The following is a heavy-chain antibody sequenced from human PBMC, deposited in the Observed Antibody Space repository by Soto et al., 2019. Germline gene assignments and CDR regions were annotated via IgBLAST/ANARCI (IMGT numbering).Heavy chain of an antibody. CDR3: ARDAVYSSGWYLHYFDY. V-gene: IGHV4-61*01. CDR2: IYYSGST. CDR1: GGSVSSGSYY. J-gene: IGHJ4*02. Sequence: KTSETLSLTCTVSGGSVSSGSYYWSWIRQPPGKGLEWIGYIYYSGSTNYNPSLKSRVTISVDTSKYQFSLKLSSVTAADTAVYYCARDAVYSSGWYLHYFDYWGQGTLVTVSS. D-gene: IGHD6-19*01.